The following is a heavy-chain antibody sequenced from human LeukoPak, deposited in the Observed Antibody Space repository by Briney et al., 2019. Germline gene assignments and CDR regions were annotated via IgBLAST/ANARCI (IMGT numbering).Heavy chain of an antibody. J-gene: IGHJ4*02. CDR2: IIPIFGTA. CDR1: GGTFSSYA. CDR3: AGPPPYSSGWYDPFDY. Sequence: GASVKVSCKASGGTFSSYAISWVRQAPGQGLEWMGGIIPIFGTANYAQKFQGRVTITADESTSTAYMELSSLRSEDTAVYYCAGPPPYSSGWYDPFDYWGQGTLVTVSS. D-gene: IGHD6-19*01. V-gene: IGHV1-69*13.